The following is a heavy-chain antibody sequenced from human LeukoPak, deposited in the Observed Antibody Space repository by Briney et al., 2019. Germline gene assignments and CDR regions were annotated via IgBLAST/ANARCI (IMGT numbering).Heavy chain of an antibody. CDR1: GGSFSGYY. V-gene: IGHV4-34*01. J-gene: IGHJ4*02. Sequence: SETLSLTCAVYGGSFSGYYWSWIRQPPVKGLEWIGEINHSGSTNYNPSLKSRVTISVDTSKNQFSLKLSSVTAADTAVYYCARGPTYYDILTGYDRGSFDYWGQGTLVTVSS. CDR3: ARGPTYYDILTGYDRGSFDY. D-gene: IGHD3-9*01. CDR2: INHSGST.